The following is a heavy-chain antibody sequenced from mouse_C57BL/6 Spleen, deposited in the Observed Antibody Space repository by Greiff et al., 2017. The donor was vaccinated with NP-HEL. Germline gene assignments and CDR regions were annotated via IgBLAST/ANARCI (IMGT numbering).Heavy chain of an antibody. CDR2: IWSGGST. V-gene: IGHV2-2*01. CDR3: ARGEDNFRNWYFDV. D-gene: IGHD3-3*01. CDR1: GFSLTSYG. Sequence: QVQLKESGPGLVQPSQSLSITCTVSGFSLTSYGVHWVRQSPGKGLEWLGVIWSGGSTDYNAAFISRLSISKDNSKSQVFFKMNSLQADDTAIEYWARGEDNFRNWYFDVWGTGTTVTVSS. J-gene: IGHJ1*03.